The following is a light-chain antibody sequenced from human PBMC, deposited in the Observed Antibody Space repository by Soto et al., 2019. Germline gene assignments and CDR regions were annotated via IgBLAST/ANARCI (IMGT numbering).Light chain of an antibody. CDR3: YSYSTSGIHYV. V-gene: IGLV2-14*03. CDR2: DVS. J-gene: IGLJ1*01. Sequence: QSVLTQPASVSGSPGQSITISCAGSSSDVGGYEYVSWYQQHPGRAPKLIIYDVSNRPSGVSNRFSGAKSGNTASLTISGLQADDEADYYCYSYSTSGIHYVFGDGTKVTAL. CDR1: SSDVGGYEY.